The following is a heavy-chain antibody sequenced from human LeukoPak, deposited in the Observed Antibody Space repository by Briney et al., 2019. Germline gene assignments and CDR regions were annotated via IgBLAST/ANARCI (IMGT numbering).Heavy chain of an antibody. CDR1: GGSISSYY. CDR3: ARVDSSGYYYAYVDY. V-gene: IGHV4-59*01. D-gene: IGHD3-22*01. Sequence: SETLSLTCTVSGGSISSYYWSWIRQPPGKGLEWIGDIYHSGSTNYNPSLKSRVTISVDTSKNQFSLKLSSVTAADTAVYYCARVDSSGYYYAYVDYWGQGTLVTVSS. CDR2: IYHSGST. J-gene: IGHJ4*02.